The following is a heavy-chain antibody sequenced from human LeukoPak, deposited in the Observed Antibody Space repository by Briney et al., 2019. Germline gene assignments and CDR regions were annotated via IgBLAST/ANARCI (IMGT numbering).Heavy chain of an antibody. V-gene: IGHV4-34*01. CDR2: IYHSGST. CDR3: ARLKWEPRHYYMHV. J-gene: IGHJ6*03. Sequence: SETLSLTCAVYGGSFSGYDWSWIRQPPGKGLEWIGYIYHSGSTYYNPSLKSRVTISVDRSKNQFSLKLSSVTAADTAVYYCARLKWEPRHYYMHVWGKGATVTVSS. CDR1: GGSFSGYD. D-gene: IGHD1-26*01.